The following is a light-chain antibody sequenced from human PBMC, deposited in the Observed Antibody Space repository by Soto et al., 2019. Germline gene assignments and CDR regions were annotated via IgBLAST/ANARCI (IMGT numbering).Light chain of an antibody. Sequence: DIQMTQSPSSLSASVGDRVTITCQASQDISNYLNWYQQKPGKAPKLLIYDASNLETGVPSRFSGSGSGTDFTFTISSXQPEDIATYYCQQYDNLQLTFGGGTKVDIK. CDR2: DAS. CDR1: QDISNY. J-gene: IGKJ4*01. CDR3: QQYDNLQLT. V-gene: IGKV1-33*01.